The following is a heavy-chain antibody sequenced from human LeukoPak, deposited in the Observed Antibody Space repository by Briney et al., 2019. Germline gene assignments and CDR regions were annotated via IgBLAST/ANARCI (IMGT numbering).Heavy chain of an antibody. V-gene: IGHV3-74*01. Sequence: GGSVRLSCTASGFTFSRYWMHWVRQAPGKGLVWVSRINSDGSSTSYADSVKGRFTISRDNAKNTLYLQMNSLRAEDTAVYYCARGGAVGTAHYYYYMDVWGKGTTVTVSS. CDR1: GFTFSRYW. CDR2: INSDGSST. J-gene: IGHJ6*03. CDR3: ARGGAVGTAHYYYYMDV.